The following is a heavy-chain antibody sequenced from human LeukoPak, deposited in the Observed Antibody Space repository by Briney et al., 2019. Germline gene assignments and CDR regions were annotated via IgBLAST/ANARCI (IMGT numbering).Heavy chain of an antibody. CDR3: ARALGYSSSSSFY. D-gene: IGHD6-6*01. J-gene: IGHJ4*02. CDR2: INPNSGGT. Sequence: ASVKVSCKASGYTFTGYYMHWVRQAPGQGLEWMGWINPNSGGTNYAQKFQGRVTMTRDTSISTAYMELSRLRSDDTAVYYCARALGYSSSSSFYWGQGTLVTVSS. V-gene: IGHV1-2*02. CDR1: GYTFTGYY.